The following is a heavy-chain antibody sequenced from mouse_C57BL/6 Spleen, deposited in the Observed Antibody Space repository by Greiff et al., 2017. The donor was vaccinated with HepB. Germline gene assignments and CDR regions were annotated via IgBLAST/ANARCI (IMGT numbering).Heavy chain of an antibody. V-gene: IGHV1-84*01. Sequence: VQRVESGPELVKPGASVKISCKASGYTFTDYYINWVKQRPGQGLEWIGWIYPGSGNTKYNEKFKGKATLTVDTSSSTAYMQLSSLTSEDSAVYFCARGRDWEYFDYWGQGTTLTVSS. J-gene: IGHJ2*01. D-gene: IGHD4-1*01. CDR3: ARGRDWEYFDY. CDR2: IYPGSGNT. CDR1: GYTFTDYY.